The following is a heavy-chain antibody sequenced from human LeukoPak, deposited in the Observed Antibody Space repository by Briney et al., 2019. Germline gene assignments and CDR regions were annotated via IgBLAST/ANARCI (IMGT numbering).Heavy chain of an antibody. CDR2: INSDGSGT. CDR3: ARDRAAFGVVQVAY. V-gene: IGHV3-74*03. J-gene: IGHJ4*02. CDR1: GFTFSSYW. D-gene: IGHD3-3*01. Sequence: GGSLRLSCEASGFTFSSYWMHWVRQTPGKGLVWVSRINSDGSGTKYADSVKSRFTISRDNTKNTLKLQMNSLRAEDTGVYYCARDRAAFGVVQVAYWGQGILVTVSS.